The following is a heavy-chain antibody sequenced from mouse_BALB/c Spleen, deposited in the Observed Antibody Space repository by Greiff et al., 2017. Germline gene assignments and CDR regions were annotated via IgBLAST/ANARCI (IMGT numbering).Heavy chain of an antibody. D-gene: IGHD1-2*01. Sequence: EVQLVESGGGLVQPGGSLRLSCATSGFTFTDYYMSWVRQPPGKALEWLGFIRNKANGYTTEYSASVKGRFTISRDNSQSILYLQMNTLRAEDSATYYCARDPYYYGYGYAMDYWGQGTSVTVSS. CDR2: IRNKANGYTT. CDR3: ARDPYYYGYGYAMDY. J-gene: IGHJ4*01. V-gene: IGHV7-3*02. CDR1: GFTFTDYY.